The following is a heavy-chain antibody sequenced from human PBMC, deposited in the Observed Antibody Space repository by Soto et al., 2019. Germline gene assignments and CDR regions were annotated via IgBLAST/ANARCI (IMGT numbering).Heavy chain of an antibody. D-gene: IGHD3-10*01. CDR2: IYWDDDE. V-gene: IGHV2-5*02. CDR3: AHSRNLITEDAQVGDFDY. CDR1: GFSLTTDGEG. J-gene: IGHJ4*02. Sequence: QITLKESGPTLVKPAQTLALTCTFSGFSLTTDGEGVGWVRQPPGEALEWLAIIYWDDDERYSPSLKTRLTITKDPSKNQVVLIMTNMDPVDTATYYCAHSRNLITEDAQVGDFDYWGQGTLVTVSS.